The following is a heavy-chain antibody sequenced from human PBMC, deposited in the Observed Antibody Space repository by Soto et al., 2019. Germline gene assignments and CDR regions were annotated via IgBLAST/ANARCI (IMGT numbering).Heavy chain of an antibody. Sequence: PSETLSLTCTVSGGSISSSSYYWGWLRQPPGKGLEWIGSIYYSGSTYYNPSLKSRVTISVDTSKNQFSLKLSSVTAADTAVYYCARQNYDILTGYFPFYYYYGMDVWGQGTTVTVSS. D-gene: IGHD3-9*01. CDR1: GGSISSSSYY. CDR3: ARQNYDILTGYFPFYYYYGMDV. CDR2: IYYSGST. J-gene: IGHJ6*02. V-gene: IGHV4-39*01.